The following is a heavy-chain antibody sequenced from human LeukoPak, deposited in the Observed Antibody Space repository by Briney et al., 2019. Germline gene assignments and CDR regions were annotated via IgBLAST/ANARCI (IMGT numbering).Heavy chain of an antibody. V-gene: IGHV3-15*01. D-gene: IGHD3-3*01. J-gene: IGHJ4*02. CDR1: GFTFSKAW. CDR2: IKDKRDGGTR. Sequence: GGSLRLSCAASGFTFSKAWMSWVRQAPGKGLEWVGRIKDKRDGGTRDYAAPGKGRFTISRDDSKNPLYLQMNSLTTADTAVYYCTTADGGYDFWRADYFDYWGQGTLVTVSS. CDR3: TTADGGYDFWRADYFDY.